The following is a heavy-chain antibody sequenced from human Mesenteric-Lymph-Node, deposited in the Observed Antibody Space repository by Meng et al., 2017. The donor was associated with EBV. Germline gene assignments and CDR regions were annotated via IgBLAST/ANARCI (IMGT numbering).Heavy chain of an antibody. CDR2: INVGNGNT. CDR3: ARIRGIDSSTDY. CDR1: GYTFTNYA. J-gene: IGHJ4*02. D-gene: IGHD6-19*01. V-gene: IGHV1-3*01. Sequence: VHLVQSWPELKKSGASVRISCKASGYTFTNYALEWVRQAPGQRLEWMGWINVGNGNTKYSQKFQGRVTISRDTSAKTAYVEVSSLRSDDTAVYYCARIRGIDSSTDYWGQGTLVTVSS.